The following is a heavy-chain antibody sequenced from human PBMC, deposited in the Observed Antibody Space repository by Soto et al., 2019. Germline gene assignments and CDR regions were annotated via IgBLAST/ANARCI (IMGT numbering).Heavy chain of an antibody. V-gene: IGHV4-39*01. CDR2: IYYSGST. CDR1: GGSISSSSYY. J-gene: IGHJ6*02. D-gene: IGHD6-6*01. Sequence: SETLSLTCTVSGGSISSSSYYWGWIRQPPGKGLEWIGSIYYSGSTYYNPSLKSRVTISVDTSKNQFSLKLSSVTAADTAVYYCARHSPRGSSSPYYYYYYSMDVWGQGTTVTVSS. CDR3: ARHSPRGSSSPYYYYYYSMDV.